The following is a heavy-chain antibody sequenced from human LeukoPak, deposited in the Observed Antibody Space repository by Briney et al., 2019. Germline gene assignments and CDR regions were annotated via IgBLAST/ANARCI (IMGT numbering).Heavy chain of an antibody. CDR1: GFTFSSYS. D-gene: IGHD4/OR15-4a*01. Sequence: GGSLRLSCAASGFTFSSYSMHWVRQAPGKGLEWVAVISYDGGNEYYADSMKGRFTISRDNSKNTLYLQMNSLRAEDTAVYYCARRAGAYSHPYDYWGQGTLVTVSS. CDR2: ISYDGGNE. J-gene: IGHJ4*02. CDR3: ARRAGAYSHPYDY. V-gene: IGHV3-30*04.